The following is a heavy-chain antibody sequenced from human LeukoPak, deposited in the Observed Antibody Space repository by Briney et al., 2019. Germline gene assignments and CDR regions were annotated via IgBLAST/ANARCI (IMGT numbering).Heavy chain of an antibody. V-gene: IGHV1-69*01. CDR2: IIPIFHTP. J-gene: IGHJ6*03. D-gene: IGHD3-10*01. Sequence: SVKVSCKASGGTFSTHSISWVRQAPGRGLEWMGGIIPIFHTPKNSQKFLGRVTFTADESSSTAYMELSSLRSEDTAVYYRARGVLYLDYYYYMDVWGKGTTVTVSS. CDR1: GGTFSTHS. CDR3: ARGVLYLDYYYYMDV.